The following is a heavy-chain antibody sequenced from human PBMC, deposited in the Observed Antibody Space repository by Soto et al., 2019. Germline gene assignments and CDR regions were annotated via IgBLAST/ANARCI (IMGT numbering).Heavy chain of an antibody. CDR3: ARGGYSYGYFNYHYYGLAV. CDR1: GGSISSSSYY. Sequence: SETLSLTCTVSGGSISSSSYYWGWIRQPPGKGLEWIGSIYYSGSTYYNPSLKSRVTISVDTSKNQFSLKLSSVTAADTAVYYCARGGYSYGYFNYHYYGLAVWGQGTTVTVSS. V-gene: IGHV4-39*01. CDR2: IYYSGST. J-gene: IGHJ6*02. D-gene: IGHD5-18*01.